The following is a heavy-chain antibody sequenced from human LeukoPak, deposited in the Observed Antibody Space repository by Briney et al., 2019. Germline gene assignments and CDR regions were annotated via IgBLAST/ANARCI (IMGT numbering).Heavy chain of an antibody. J-gene: IGHJ5*02. V-gene: IGHV3-7*01. D-gene: IGHD3-3*01. CDR1: EFIFSNYW. CDR2: IKQDGSEK. Sequence: GSLTLSCAASEFIFSNYWMSWARQAPGKGLEWVANIKQDGSEKYYVDSVEGRFSISRDNAKSSLFLQMNSLRAEDTAVYYCARTHVWNNDFWSGYWWFDPWGQGTLVTVSS. CDR3: ARTHVWNNDFWSGYWWFDP.